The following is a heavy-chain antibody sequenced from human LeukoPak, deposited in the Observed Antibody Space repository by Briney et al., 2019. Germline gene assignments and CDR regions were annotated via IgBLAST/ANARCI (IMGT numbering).Heavy chain of an antibody. CDR2: ISGSGGST. CDR3: ASDSSGYYYNFDY. V-gene: IGHV3-23*01. Sequence: GGSLRLPCAASGFTFSSYWMSWVRQAPGKGLEWVSAISGSGGSTYYADSVKGRFTISRDNSKNTLYLQMNSLRAEDTAVYYCASDSSGYYYNFDYWGQGTLVTVSS. J-gene: IGHJ4*02. D-gene: IGHD3-22*01. CDR1: GFTFSSYW.